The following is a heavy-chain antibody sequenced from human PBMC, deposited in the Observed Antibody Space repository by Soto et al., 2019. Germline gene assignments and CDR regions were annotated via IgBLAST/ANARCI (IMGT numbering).Heavy chain of an antibody. CDR3: ARKRITMVRGVRDDAFDI. CDR1: SGSISSSNW. CDR2: IYHSGST. D-gene: IGHD3-10*01. V-gene: IGHV4-4*02. J-gene: IGHJ3*02. Sequence: PSETLSLTCAVSSGSISSSNWWSWVRQPPGQGLEWIGEIYHSGSTNYNPSLKSRVTISVDKSKNQFSLKLSSVTAADTAVYYCARKRITMVRGVRDDAFDISGQGTMVTVSS.